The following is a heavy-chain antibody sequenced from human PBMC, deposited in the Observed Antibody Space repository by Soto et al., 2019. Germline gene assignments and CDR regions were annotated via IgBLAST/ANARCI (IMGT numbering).Heavy chain of an antibody. D-gene: IGHD3-9*01. CDR1: GFTFSSYA. V-gene: IGHV3-30-3*01. CDR2: ISYDGSNK. J-gene: IGHJ4*02. Sequence: QVQLVESGGGMVQPGRSLRLSCAASGFTFSSYAMHWVRQAPGKGLEWVAVISYDGSNKYYADSVKGRFTISRDNSKNTLYLQMNSLRAEDTAVYYCARSIVSSPPLRWVDYWGQGTLVTVSS. CDR3: ARSIVSSPPLRWVDY.